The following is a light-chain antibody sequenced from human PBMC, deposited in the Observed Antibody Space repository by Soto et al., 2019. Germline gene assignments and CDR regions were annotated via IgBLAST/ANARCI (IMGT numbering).Light chain of an antibody. CDR3: QQYNNYPLT. J-gene: IGKJ4*01. CDR1: QSISTW. Sequence: DIQMTQSPSTLSASVGDRVTITCRASQSISTWLGWYQQKPGKAPKLLIYDASRLESGVPSRFSGSGSGTEFTLTVSSLQPDDFATYYCQQYNNYPLTFGGGTKVEIK. CDR2: DAS. V-gene: IGKV1-5*01.